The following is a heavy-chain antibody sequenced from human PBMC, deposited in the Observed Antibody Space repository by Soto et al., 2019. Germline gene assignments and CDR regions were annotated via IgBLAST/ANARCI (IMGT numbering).Heavy chain of an antibody. CDR3: ASTSSTSWYWFGP. J-gene: IGHJ5*02. D-gene: IGHD6-13*01. V-gene: IGHV2-26*01. CDR2: FFSNDEK. Sequence: QVTVKDSGPVLVKPTENLTLTCTVSGFSLSNAGLGVSWIRQPPGKALEWLAHFFSNDEKSSSTSLKSRLTISKDTSKSQVVLTRTNIDPVDTATYYCASTSSTSWYWFGPWGQVTLVSVSS. CDR1: GFSLSNAGLG.